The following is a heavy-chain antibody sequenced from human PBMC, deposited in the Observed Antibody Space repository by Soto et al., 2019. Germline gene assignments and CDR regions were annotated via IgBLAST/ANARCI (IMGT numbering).Heavy chain of an antibody. D-gene: IGHD2-8*01. CDR2: IGALLYNDAT. J-gene: IGHJ2*01. CDR3: ARGTKGAGGWYFDL. Sequence: QIQVVQSEVEVKRPGASVRISCKASGYTLDNHAVTWVRQAPGQGLEWMGWIGALLYNDATNHARKFQGRLTMARDTTPNTVYMDLGSLRSDDTAVYYWARGTKGAGGWYFDLWGRGTLVVVSS. CDR1: GYTLDNHA. V-gene: IGHV1-18*01.